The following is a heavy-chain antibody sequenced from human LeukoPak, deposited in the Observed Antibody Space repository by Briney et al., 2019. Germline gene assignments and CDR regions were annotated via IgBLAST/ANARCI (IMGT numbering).Heavy chain of an antibody. Sequence: SVTLSLTCAVSGDSISSNYHWGWLRKPPGKGLGWIGSIYNSGSTYYNPSLKSRVPLSADTSKNQFCLMLSCVTAADTAVYYCAIRFITVGLFDYWGEGSPVTVSS. CDR3: AIRFITVGLFDY. V-gene: IGHV4-38-2*01. CDR1: GDSISSNYH. J-gene: IGHJ4*02. CDR2: IYNSGST. D-gene: IGHD3-22*01.